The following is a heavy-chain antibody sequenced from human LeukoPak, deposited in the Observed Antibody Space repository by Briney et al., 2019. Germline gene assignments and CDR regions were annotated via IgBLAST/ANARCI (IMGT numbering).Heavy chain of an antibody. CDR1: GFTFSSYE. Sequence: GGSLRLSCAASGFTFSSYEMNWVRQAPGKGLEWVSYISSSGSTIYYAASVKGRFTISRDDSKGIAYLQMNSLKTGDTAVYYCTRDQTPYYWGQGTLVTVSS. J-gene: IGHJ4*02. V-gene: IGHV3-48*03. CDR2: ISSSGSTI. CDR3: TRDQTPYY.